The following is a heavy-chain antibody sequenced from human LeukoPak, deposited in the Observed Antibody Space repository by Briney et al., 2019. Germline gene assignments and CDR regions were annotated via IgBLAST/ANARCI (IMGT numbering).Heavy chain of an antibody. CDR1: GYSFDNFG. Sequence: ASVKVSCKASGYSFDNFGISWVRQAPGQGLEWMGWISAYSGKTGSAQKFQDRVTMTTDNSTSTAYLELRSLRADDTAVYFCVRLGSAYGDPLEFDLWGQGTLVTVSS. CDR2: ISAYSGKT. J-gene: IGHJ5*02. CDR3: VRLGSAYGDPLEFDL. V-gene: IGHV1-18*01. D-gene: IGHD2-21*01.